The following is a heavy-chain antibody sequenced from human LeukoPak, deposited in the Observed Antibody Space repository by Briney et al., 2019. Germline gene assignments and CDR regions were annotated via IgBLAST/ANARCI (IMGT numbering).Heavy chain of an antibody. D-gene: IGHD5-18*01. J-gene: IGHJ4*02. CDR2: IGSASSYI. CDR1: GFTFGGYY. Sequence: GGSLRLSCAASGFTFGGYYMNWVRQAPGKGLEWVSSIGSASSYIYYADSVKGRFTISRDNAKNSRYLQMSSLRAEDTAVYYCARWASNSHDCWGQGTLVTVSS. V-gene: IGHV3-21*01. CDR3: ARWASNSHDC.